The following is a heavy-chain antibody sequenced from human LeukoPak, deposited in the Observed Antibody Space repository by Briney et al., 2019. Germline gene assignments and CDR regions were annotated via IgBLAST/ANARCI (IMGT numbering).Heavy chain of an antibody. V-gene: IGHV3-21*01. D-gene: IGHD1-26*01. CDR2: IGSSPSSI. Sequence: GGSLRLSCAASGFTFRSYSMNWVRQAPGKGLEWVSSIGSSPSSIFYTDSLKGRFTISRDNAKNSLYLQMNSLRAEDTAVYYCARDGARGATLEWGQGTLVTVSS. CDR3: ARDGARGATLE. CDR1: GFTFRSYS. J-gene: IGHJ4*02.